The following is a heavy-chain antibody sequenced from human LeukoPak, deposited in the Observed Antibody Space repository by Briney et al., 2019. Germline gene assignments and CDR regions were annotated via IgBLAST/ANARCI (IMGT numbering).Heavy chain of an antibody. J-gene: IGHJ6*02. CDR3: ARDRYYGLDV. V-gene: IGHV3-48*04. CDR1: GFTFSSYT. Sequence: PGGSLRLSCAASGFTFSSYTMNWVRQAPGKGLEWVSYISSSSGTIYYADSVKGRFTISRDNAKNSLYLQMNSLRAEDTAVYYCARDRYYGLDVWGQGTTVTVSS. CDR2: ISSSSGTI.